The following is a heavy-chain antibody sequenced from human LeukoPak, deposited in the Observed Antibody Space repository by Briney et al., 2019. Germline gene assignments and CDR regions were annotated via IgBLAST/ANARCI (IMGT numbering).Heavy chain of an antibody. Sequence: PSETLSLTCTVSGGSISSYYWSWIRQPPGKGLEWIGYIYYSGSTNYNASLKSRVTISVDTSKNQFSLKLSSVTAADTAVYYCAREGGSIQLRSYYFDYWGQGTLVTVSS. CDR3: AREGGSIQLRSYYFDY. CDR1: GGSISSYY. J-gene: IGHJ4*02. CDR2: IYYSGST. D-gene: IGHD5-18*01. V-gene: IGHV4-59*01.